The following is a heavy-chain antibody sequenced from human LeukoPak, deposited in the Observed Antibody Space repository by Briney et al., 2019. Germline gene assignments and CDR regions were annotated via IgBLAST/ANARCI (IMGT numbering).Heavy chain of an antibody. CDR1: GYTFTSYA. CDR3: ARVKGIVGATADWFDP. CDR2: INTNTGNP. J-gene: IGHJ5*02. V-gene: IGHV7-4-1*02. D-gene: IGHD1-26*01. Sequence: ASVKVSCKASGYTFTSYAMNWVRQAPGQGLEWMGWINTNTGNPTYAQGFTGRFVFSLDTSVSTAYLQISSLKAEDTAVYYCARVKGIVGATADWFDPWGQGTLATVSS.